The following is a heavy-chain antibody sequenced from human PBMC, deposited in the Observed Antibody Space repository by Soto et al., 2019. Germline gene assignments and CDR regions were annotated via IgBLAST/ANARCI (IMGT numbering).Heavy chain of an antibody. CDR1: GFTFSSYA. D-gene: IGHD3-10*01. Sequence: HPGGSLRLSCAASGFTFSSYAMSWVRQAPGKGLEWVSAISGSGGSTYYADSVKGRFTISRDNSRNTLYLQMNSLRAEDTAVYYCAKDSLFGELSSWGQGTLVTVSS. J-gene: IGHJ5*02. V-gene: IGHV3-23*01. CDR2: ISGSGGST. CDR3: AKDSLFGELSS.